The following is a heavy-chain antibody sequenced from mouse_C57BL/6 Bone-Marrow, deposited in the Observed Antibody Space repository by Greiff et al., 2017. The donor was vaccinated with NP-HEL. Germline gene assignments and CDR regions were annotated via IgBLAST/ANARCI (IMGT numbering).Heavy chain of an antibody. CDR2: IDPEDGET. CDR3: APFYYGSSYGYFDY. Sequence: EVQLQESGAELVKPGASVKLSCTASGFNIKDYYMHWVKQRTEQGLEWIGRIDPEDGETKYAPKSKGKATITADTSSNTAYLQLSSLTSEDPAVYYCAPFYYGSSYGYFDYWGQGTTLTVSS. D-gene: IGHD1-1*01. J-gene: IGHJ2*01. V-gene: IGHV14-2*01. CDR1: GFNIKDYY.